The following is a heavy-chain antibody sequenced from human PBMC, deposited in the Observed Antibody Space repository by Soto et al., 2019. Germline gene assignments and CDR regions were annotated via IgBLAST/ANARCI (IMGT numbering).Heavy chain of an antibody. V-gene: IGHV5-51*01. J-gene: IGHJ4*02. CDR3: ARFYSSGLYYFDL. CDR1: GYSFSSDW. Sequence: GESLKISCKGSGYSFSSDWIGWVRQMPGKGLEWIGIIYPGDSDTRYSPSFQGQVTIAADKSINTAYLQWRSLKASDTAMYFCARFYSSGLYYFDLWGQGTLVIVSS. CDR2: IYPGDSDT. D-gene: IGHD6-19*01.